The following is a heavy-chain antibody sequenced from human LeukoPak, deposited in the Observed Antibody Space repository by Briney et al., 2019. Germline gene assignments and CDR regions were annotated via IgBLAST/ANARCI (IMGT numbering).Heavy chain of an antibody. CDR2: ISSTSAST. CDR3: AKSAVVRGTTGTFDY. CDR1: GFTFSNYA. D-gene: IGHD3-10*01. J-gene: IGHJ4*02. Sequence: RGSLRLSCAASGFTFSNYAMNRVRQAPGRGLEWVSGISSTSASTYYIDSVKGRFTISRDNSKNTLYLQMNSLGAEDTAVYYCAKSAVVRGTTGTFDYWGQGTLVTVSS. V-gene: IGHV3-23*01.